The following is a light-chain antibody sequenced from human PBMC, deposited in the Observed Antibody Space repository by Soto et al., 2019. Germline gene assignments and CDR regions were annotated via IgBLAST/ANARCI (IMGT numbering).Light chain of an antibody. J-gene: IGKJ1*01. Sequence: IQFSQSPSSLSASVGDRVTITFRASQDIAIYLAWYQQKPGEAPKLLIYAASTLESGVPSRLSGSGSGTEFTLTIRSLQPDDFATYYCQQYMSYSFGQGTKVDI. CDR1: QDIAIY. CDR3: QQYMSYS. V-gene: IGKV1-9*01. CDR2: AAS.